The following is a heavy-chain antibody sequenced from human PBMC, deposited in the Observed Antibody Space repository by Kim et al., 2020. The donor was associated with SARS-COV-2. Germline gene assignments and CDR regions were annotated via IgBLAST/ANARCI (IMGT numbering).Heavy chain of an antibody. J-gene: IGHJ6*01. CDR1: GFTFSSYG. Sequence: GGSLRLSCAASGFTFSSYGMHWVRQAPGKGLEWVAVIWYDGSNKYYADSVKGRFTISRDNSKNTLYLQMNSLRAEDTAVYYCAKEASSGWGYYYYGMDVWGKGPRSPSPQ. CDR2: IWYDGSNK. CDR3: AKEASSGWGYYYYGMDV. D-gene: IGHD3-22*01. V-gene: IGHV3-33*06.